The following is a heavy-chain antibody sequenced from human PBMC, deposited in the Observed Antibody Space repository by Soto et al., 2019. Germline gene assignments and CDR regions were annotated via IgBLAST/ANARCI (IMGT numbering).Heavy chain of an antibody. CDR3: ARDSTSTTSGGLDY. CDR2: IYHSGST. D-gene: IGHD1-7*01. CDR1: GGSISSGNYY. V-gene: IGHV4-31*03. J-gene: IGHJ4*02. Sequence: QVQLQESGPGLVKPSQTLSLTCTFSGGSISSGNYYWTWIRQHPGKGLEWIGYIYHSGSTYYNPSLKSRVTISGDTSDNQFSLKLSSVTAADTAVYYCARDSTSTTSGGLDYWGQGTLVTVSS.